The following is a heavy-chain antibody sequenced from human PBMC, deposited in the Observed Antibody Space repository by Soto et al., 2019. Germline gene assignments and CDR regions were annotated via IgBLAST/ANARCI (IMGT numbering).Heavy chain of an antibody. Sequence: SETLSLTCTLSGGSISSSSYYWGWIHQPPGKGLEWIGSIYYRGSTYYNTTLKSRVTISVETSKHQFSLNLISVTAADTAVYHCASQMGGVSVNGMYYLDYWGQETLVTVSS. CDR3: ASQMGGVSVNGMYYLDY. J-gene: IGHJ4*02. V-gene: IGHV4-39*01. D-gene: IGHD3-16*02. CDR2: IYYRGST. CDR1: GGSISSSSYY.